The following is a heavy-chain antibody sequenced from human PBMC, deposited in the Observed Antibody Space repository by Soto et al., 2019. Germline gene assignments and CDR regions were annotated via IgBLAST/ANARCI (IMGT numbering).Heavy chain of an antibody. CDR3: AKVASIAARNFDY. CDR1: GFTFSSYG. D-gene: IGHD6-6*01. CDR2: ISYDGSNK. Sequence: GGSLRLSCAASGFTFSSYGMHWVRQAPGKGLEWVAVISYDGSNKYYADSVKGRFTISRDNSKNTLYLQMNSLRAEDTAVYYCAKVASIAARNFDYWGQGTLVTVSS. V-gene: IGHV3-30*18. J-gene: IGHJ4*02.